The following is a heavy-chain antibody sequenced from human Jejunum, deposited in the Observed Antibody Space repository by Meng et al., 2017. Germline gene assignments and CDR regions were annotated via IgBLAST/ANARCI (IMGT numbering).Heavy chain of an antibody. CDR2: INTDGSTT. D-gene: IGHD2-8*02. Sequence: GQLGESGGGLVQPGGSLRLACAASGFTFSSFWMHWVRQAPGKGLVWVSHINTDGSTTSYADSVKGRFTISRDNAKNTLYLQMNSLRAEDTAVYYCVRSGGYLDYWGQGTLVTVSS. J-gene: IGHJ4*02. V-gene: IGHV3-74*01. CDR3: VRSGGYLDY. CDR1: GFTFSSFW.